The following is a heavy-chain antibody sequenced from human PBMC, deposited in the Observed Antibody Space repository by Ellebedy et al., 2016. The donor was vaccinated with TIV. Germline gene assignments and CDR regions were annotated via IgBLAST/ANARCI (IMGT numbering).Heavy chain of an antibody. CDR3: AAIIAVAGYYFDY. CDR2: IIPIFGTA. V-gene: IGHV1-69*13. D-gene: IGHD6-19*01. CDR1: GGTFSSYA. J-gene: IGHJ4*02. Sequence: SVKVSCXASGGTFSSYAISWVRQAPGQGLEWMGGIIPIFGTANYAQKFQGRVTITADESTSTAYMELSSLRSEDTAVYYCAAIIAVAGYYFDYWGQGTLVTVSS.